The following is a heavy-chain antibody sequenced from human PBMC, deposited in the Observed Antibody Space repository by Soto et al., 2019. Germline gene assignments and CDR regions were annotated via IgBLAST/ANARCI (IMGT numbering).Heavy chain of an antibody. D-gene: IGHD3-22*01. J-gene: IGHJ6*02. Sequence: GGSLRLSCAASGFTFSNAWMNWVRQAPGKGLEWVGRIKSKTDGGTTDYAAPVKGRFTISRDDSKNTLYLQMNSLKTEDTAVYYCTTSYDSSGYSTYYYYYGMDVWGQGTTVTVSS. CDR2: IKSKTDGGTT. V-gene: IGHV3-15*07. CDR3: TTSYDSSGYSTYYYYYGMDV. CDR1: GFTFSNAW.